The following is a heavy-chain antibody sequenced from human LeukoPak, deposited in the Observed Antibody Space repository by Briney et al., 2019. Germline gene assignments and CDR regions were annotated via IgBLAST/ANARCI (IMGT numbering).Heavy chain of an antibody. J-gene: IGHJ4*01. Sequence: ASVKVSCKASGYTFTGYNMHWVRQAPGQGLEWMGWINPNSGGTNYAQKFQGRVTMTRDTSISTAYMELSRLRSDDTAVYYCARGSGYYFYFDYWGHETLVTVSS. CDR1: GYTFTGYN. D-gene: IGHD3-22*01. CDR2: INPNSGGT. V-gene: IGHV1-2*02. CDR3: ARGSGYYFYFDY.